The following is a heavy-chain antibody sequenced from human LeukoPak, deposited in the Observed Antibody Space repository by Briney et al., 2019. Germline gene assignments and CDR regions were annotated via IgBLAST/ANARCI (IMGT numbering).Heavy chain of an antibody. CDR1: GFTFSSYA. CDR3: AKDAVPRIVVVPAANDY. V-gene: IGHV3-23*01. J-gene: IGHJ4*02. CDR2: ISGSGGST. D-gene: IGHD2-2*01. Sequence: GGSLRLSCAASGFTFSSYAMSWVRQAPGKGLEWVPAISGSGGSTYYADSVKGRFTISRDNSKNMLYLQMNSLRAEDTAVYYCAKDAVPRIVVVPAANDYWGQGTLVTVSS.